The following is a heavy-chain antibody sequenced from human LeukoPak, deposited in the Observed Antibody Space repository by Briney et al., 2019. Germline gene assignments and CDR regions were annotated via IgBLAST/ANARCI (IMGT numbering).Heavy chain of an antibody. Sequence: GGSLRLSCAASGFIFSSFAMNWVREAPGRGLEWVSYISSSGSTIYYADSVKGRFTISRDNAKNSLYVQMNSLRDEDTAVYYCASHPRYDIYGMDVWGQGTTVTVSS. D-gene: IGHD3-9*01. J-gene: IGHJ6*02. V-gene: IGHV3-48*03. CDR1: GFIFSSFA. CDR3: ASHPRYDIYGMDV. CDR2: ISSSGSTI.